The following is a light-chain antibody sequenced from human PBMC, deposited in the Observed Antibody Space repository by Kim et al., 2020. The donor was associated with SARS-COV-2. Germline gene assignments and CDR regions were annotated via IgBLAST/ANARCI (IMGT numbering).Light chain of an antibody. CDR3: QQYNDWPPLWT. CDR1: QSISRN. Sequence: LGERATLSCRASQSISRNVAWCHHRPGQPPRLLFFGASTRATGLPARFSGSGSGTEFTLTINNLQSEDFGIYYCQQYNDWPPLWTFGQGTKVDIK. CDR2: GAS. V-gene: IGKV3-15*01. J-gene: IGKJ1*01.